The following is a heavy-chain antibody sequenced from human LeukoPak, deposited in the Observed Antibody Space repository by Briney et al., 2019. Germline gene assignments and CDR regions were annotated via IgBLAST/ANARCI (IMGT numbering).Heavy chain of an antibody. CDR3: ARVGGDYDILTGYRYNWFDP. Sequence: SQTLSLTCTVSGGSISSGSYYWSWIRQPAGKGLEWIGRIYTSGSTNYNPSLKSRVAISVDTSKNQFSLKLSSVTAADTAVYYCARVGGDYDILTGYRYNWFDPWGQGTLVTVSS. D-gene: IGHD3-9*01. V-gene: IGHV4-61*02. CDR1: GGSISSGSYY. J-gene: IGHJ5*02. CDR2: IYTSGST.